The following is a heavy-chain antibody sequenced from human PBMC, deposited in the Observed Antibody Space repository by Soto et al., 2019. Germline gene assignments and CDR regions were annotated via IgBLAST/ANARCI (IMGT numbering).Heavy chain of an antibody. D-gene: IGHD3-10*01. CDR2: ISYDGSNK. CDR1: GFTFSSYA. Sequence: QVQLVESGGGVVQPGRSLRLSCAASGFTFSSYAMHWVRQAPGKGLEWVAVISYDGSNKYYADYVKGRFTISRDNSKNTLYLQMNSLRAEDTAVYYCAREGEVRGWSYYGMDVWGQGTTVTVSS. CDR3: AREGEVRGWSYYGMDV. V-gene: IGHV3-30-3*01. J-gene: IGHJ6*02.